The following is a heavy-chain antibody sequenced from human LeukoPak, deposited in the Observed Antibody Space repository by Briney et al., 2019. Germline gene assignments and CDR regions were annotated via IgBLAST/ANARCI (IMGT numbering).Heavy chain of an antibody. CDR3: VTCTRLDSCIALKFDL. CDR1: GYTFTDHF. J-gene: IGHJ4*02. D-gene: IGHD6-13*01. V-gene: IGHV1-69-2*01. Sequence: GATVKLSCKVSGYTFTDHFMHWIKQAPGKGLEWVGRLDPEDGETLYAEKFQGRATITADKATDTAYMELSGLIPDDTAMYHCVTCTRLDSCIALKFDLWGQGTLVSVSS. CDR2: LDPEDGET.